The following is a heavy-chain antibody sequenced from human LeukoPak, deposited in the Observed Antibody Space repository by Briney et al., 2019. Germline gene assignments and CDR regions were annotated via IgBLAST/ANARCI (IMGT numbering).Heavy chain of an antibody. CDR3: ARASRAAALYYFDY. V-gene: IGHV4-59*01. CDR2: IYYSGST. Sequence: SETLSLTCTVSGGSISSYYWSWIRQPPGKGLEWIGYIYYSGSTNYNPSPKSRVTISVDTSKNQFSLKLSSVTAADTAVYYCARASRAAALYYFDYWGQGTLVTVSS. D-gene: IGHD6-13*01. CDR1: GGSISSYY. J-gene: IGHJ4*02.